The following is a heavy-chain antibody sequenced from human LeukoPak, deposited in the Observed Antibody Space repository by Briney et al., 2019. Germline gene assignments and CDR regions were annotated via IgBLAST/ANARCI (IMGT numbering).Heavy chain of an antibody. V-gene: IGHV1-8*01. J-gene: IGHJ6*02. D-gene: IGHD3-10*01. CDR1: GYTFTSYD. CDR2: MNPNSGNT. CDR3: ARGLTFGTSPMDV. Sequence: ASVKVSCKASGYTFTSYDINWVRQATGQGLEWMGWMNPNSGNTGYAQKFQGRVTITADKSTSTAYMELSSLRSEDTAVYYCARGLTFGTSPMDVWGQGTTVTVSS.